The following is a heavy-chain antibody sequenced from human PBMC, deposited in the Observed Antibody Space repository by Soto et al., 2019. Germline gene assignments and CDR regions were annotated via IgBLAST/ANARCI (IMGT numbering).Heavy chain of an antibody. D-gene: IGHD2-2*01. CDR2: IKSKADGGTI. CDR1: GFSLTYML. V-gene: IGHV3-15*01. CDR3: TTDSVHCSRTNCPYARGY. Sequence: GGSLILSCAVSGFSLTYMLMNWVRPAPGKGLEWVGRIKSKADGGTIDYAAPVKGRFTISIDDSRHTLSLQMNSLKTEDTAVYYCTTDSVHCSRTNCPYARGYWGQGTLVTVSS. J-gene: IGHJ4*02.